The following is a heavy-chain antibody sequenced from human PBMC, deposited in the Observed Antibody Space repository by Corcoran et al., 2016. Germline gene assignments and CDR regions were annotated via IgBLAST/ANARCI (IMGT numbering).Heavy chain of an antibody. CDR2: ISFDGSNK. CDR3: AKGMYSNPYYCYY. Sequence: QVQLVESGGGVVQPGRSLRLSCAASGFTFSTYGMHWVRQAPGKGLEWVAVISFDGSNKYYADSVRGRFTISRDNSKNTLYRQMNSLRAESTAVYYCAKGMYSNPYYCYYWGQGTLVTVSS. V-gene: IGHV3-30*18. J-gene: IGHJ4*02. D-gene: IGHD4-4*01. CDR1: GFTFSTYG.